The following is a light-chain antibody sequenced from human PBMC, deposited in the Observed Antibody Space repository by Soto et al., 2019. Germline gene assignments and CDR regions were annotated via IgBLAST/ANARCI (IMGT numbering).Light chain of an antibody. CDR3: SSYTISNTRQIV. CDR2: DVS. CDR1: SSDVGGYNY. Sequence: QSVLTQPASVSGSPGQSITISCTGTSSDVGGYNYVSWYQQHPGKAPKFMIYDVSNRPSGVSNRFSGSKSGNTASLTISGLQAEVEADNYCSSYTISNTRQIVFGTGTKVTVL. J-gene: IGLJ1*01. V-gene: IGLV2-14*01.